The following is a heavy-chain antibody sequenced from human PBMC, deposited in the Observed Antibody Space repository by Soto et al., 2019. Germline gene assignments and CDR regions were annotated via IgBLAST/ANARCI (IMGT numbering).Heavy chain of an antibody. V-gene: IGHV4-30-2*01. Sequence: QLQLQESGSGLVKPSQTLSLTCAVSGGSISSGGYSWSWIRQPPGKGLEWIGYSYHSGSTYYNPSLKIRDTKSVDRSKNQFSMKLSSVTAADTAVYYCAGGIAARPLGYWGHGTLVTVSS. CDR1: GGSISSGGYS. CDR2: SYHSGST. J-gene: IGHJ4*01. D-gene: IGHD6-6*01. CDR3: AGGIAARPLGY.